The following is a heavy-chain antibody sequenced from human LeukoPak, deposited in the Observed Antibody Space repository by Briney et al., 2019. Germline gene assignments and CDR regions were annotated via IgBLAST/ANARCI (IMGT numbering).Heavy chain of an antibody. J-gene: IGHJ4*02. CDR3: ARQAVVPAAVHPFSDY. CDR1: GGSISSSSYY. CDR2: IYYSGST. Sequence: PSETLSLTCTVSGGSISSSSYYWGWIRQPPGKGLEWIGSIYYSGSTYYNPSLKSRVTISVDTSKNQFSLKLSSVTAADTAVYYCARQAVVPAAVHPFSDYWGQGTLVTVSS. D-gene: IGHD2-2*01. V-gene: IGHV4-39*01.